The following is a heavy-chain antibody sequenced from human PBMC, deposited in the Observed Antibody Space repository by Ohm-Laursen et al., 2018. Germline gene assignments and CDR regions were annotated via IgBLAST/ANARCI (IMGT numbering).Heavy chain of an antibody. J-gene: IGHJ4*02. CDR2: IKQDGNEK. V-gene: IGHV3-7*01. D-gene: IGHD4-17*01. CDR1: GFTFTNYW. CDR3: ASERLLRN. Sequence: SLRLSCAASGFTFTNYWMSWVRQAPGKGLEWVANIKQDGNEKYYVDSVKGRFTVSRDNAKNSLYLQMNSLRAEDTAVYYCASERLLRNWGQGTLVTVSS.